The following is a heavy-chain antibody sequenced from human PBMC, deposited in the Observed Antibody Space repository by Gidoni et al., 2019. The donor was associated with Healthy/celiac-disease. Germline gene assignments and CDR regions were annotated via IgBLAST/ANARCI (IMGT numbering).Heavy chain of an antibody. D-gene: IGHD6-19*01. J-gene: IGHJ3*02. V-gene: IGHV3-33*01. CDR3: ARDPEAVAVTLDAFDI. CDR1: GFTFSSYG. Sequence: QVQLVESGGGVVQPGRSLRLSCAASGFTFSSYGMHWVRQAPGKGLEWVAVIWYDGSNKYYADSVKGRFTISRDNSKNTLYLQMNRLRAEDTAVYYCARDPEAVAVTLDAFDIWGQGTMVTVSS. CDR2: IWYDGSNK.